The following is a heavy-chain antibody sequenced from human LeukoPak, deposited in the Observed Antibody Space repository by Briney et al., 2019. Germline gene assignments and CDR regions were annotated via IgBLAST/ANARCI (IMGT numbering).Heavy chain of an antibody. J-gene: IGHJ4*02. D-gene: IGHD3-16*01. CDR3: VKDQLGIITPIDY. Sequence: GGSLRLYCAASGFTFSSYAMSWVRQAPGKGLEWVSAISGSGGSTYYADSVKGRFTISRDNSKNTLYLQMNSLRAEDTAVYYCVKDQLGIITPIDYWGQGTLVTVSS. CDR2: ISGSGGST. CDR1: GFTFSSYA. V-gene: IGHV3-23*01.